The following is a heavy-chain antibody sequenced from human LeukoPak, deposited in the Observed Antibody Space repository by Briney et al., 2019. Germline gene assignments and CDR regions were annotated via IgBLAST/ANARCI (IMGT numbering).Heavy chain of an antibody. V-gene: IGHV1-18*04. J-gene: IGHJ6*04. CDR1: GYTFTSYG. CDR2: ISAYNSNT. D-gene: IGHD3-9*01. Sequence: ASVTVSFTASGYTFTSYGISWVRQAPGQGLEWMGWISAYNSNTNYSQKLQGRVTMTTDTSTSTAYMELRSLRSDDTAVYYCARLTYYDILTGPSGYYYYGMDVWGKGTTVTVSS. CDR3: ARLTYYDILTGPSGYYYYGMDV.